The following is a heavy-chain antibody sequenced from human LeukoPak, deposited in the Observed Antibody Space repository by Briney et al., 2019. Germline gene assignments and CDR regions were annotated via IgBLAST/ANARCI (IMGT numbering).Heavy chain of an antibody. J-gene: IGHJ4*02. V-gene: IGHV3-33*06. Sequence: GGSLRLSCAASGFTFSSYGMHWVRQAPGKGLEWVAVIWYDGSNKYYADSVKGRFTISRDNSKNTLYLQMNSLRAEDTAVYYCAKERDYDSSGYSGGGYYFDYWGQGTLVTVSS. D-gene: IGHD3-22*01. CDR1: GFTFSSYG. CDR3: AKERDYDSSGYSGGGYYFDY. CDR2: IWYDGSNK.